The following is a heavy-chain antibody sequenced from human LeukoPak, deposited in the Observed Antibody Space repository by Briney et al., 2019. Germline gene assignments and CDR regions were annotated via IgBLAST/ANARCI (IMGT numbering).Heavy chain of an antibody. CDR3: AREGMYSSSWPPFDS. D-gene: IGHD6-13*01. V-gene: IGHV4-30-2*01. Sequence: PSETLSLTCTVSGGSISSGGYYWSWIRQPPGKGLEWIGYIYHSGSTYYNPSLKSRVTVSLDRSKNQFSLKLSSVTAADTAVYYCAREGMYSSSWPPFDSWGQGTLVTVSS. J-gene: IGHJ4*02. CDR1: GGSISSGGYY. CDR2: IYHSGST.